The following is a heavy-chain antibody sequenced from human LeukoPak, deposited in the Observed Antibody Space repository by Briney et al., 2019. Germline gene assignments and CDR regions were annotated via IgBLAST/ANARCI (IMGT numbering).Heavy chain of an antibody. D-gene: IGHD3-3*01. CDR1: GFTFSDYY. CDR3: AKDHGRELDGSGEYYFYYFMDV. CDR2: ISRSGSTI. V-gene: IGHV3-11*04. Sequence: GGSLRLSCAASGFTFSDYYMSWIRQAPGKGREWVSYISRSGSTIYYADSVKGGVTISRDNAKNSLYLQMNSLRAEDTAVYYCAKDHGRELDGSGEYYFYYFMDVWGKGPTVTISS. J-gene: IGHJ6*03.